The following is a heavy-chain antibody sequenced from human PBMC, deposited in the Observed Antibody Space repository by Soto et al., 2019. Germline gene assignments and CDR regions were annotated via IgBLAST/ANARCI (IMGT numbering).Heavy chain of an antibody. CDR1: GGSISSSSYY. V-gene: IGHV4-39*01. CDR3: ARLDYYGSGSSVWY. J-gene: IGHJ4*02. CDR2: IYYSGTT. Sequence: PSETLSLTCTVSGGSISSSSYYWGWIRQPPGKGLEWIGSIYYSGTTYYNPSLKSRVTISVDTSKNQFSLKMSSVTAADTAVYYCARLDYYGSGSSVWYWGQGTLVTVSS. D-gene: IGHD3-10*01.